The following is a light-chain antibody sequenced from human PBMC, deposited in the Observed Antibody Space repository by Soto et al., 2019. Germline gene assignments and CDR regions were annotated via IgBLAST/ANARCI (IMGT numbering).Light chain of an antibody. CDR3: QQYGSSPWT. Sequence: IVLTQSPGTLSLSPGERATLSCRASQSISSNYVAWYQQKPGQAPRLLINGASTRATGVPARFSGWGSGTDFTLAISRLEPEDFALYFCQQYGSSPWTFGQGTKVDIK. CDR1: QSISSNY. CDR2: GAS. V-gene: IGKV3-20*01. J-gene: IGKJ1*01.